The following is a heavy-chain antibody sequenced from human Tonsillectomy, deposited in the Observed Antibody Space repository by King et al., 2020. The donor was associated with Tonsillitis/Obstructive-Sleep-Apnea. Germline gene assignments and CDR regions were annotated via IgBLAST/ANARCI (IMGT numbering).Heavy chain of an antibody. CDR3: VSRHYENFDY. Sequence: EVQLVESGGGLVQPGGSLRLSCSASGFTFSSYAMHWVRQAPGKGMEYVSAISSNGGSTYYADSVKGRFTISRDNSKNTLYLQMSSLRAEDTAVYYCVSRHYENFDYWGQGTLVTVSS. V-gene: IGHV3-64D*06. CDR1: GFTFSSYA. D-gene: IGHD4-17*01. CDR2: ISSNGGST. J-gene: IGHJ4*02.